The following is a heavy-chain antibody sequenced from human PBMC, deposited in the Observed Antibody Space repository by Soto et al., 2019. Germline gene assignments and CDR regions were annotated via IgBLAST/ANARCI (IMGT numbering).Heavy chain of an antibody. CDR1: GFSFSSYA. Sequence: QVQLVESGGGVVQPGRSLRLSCAASGFSFSSYAMHWVRQAPGKGLEWVAVISYDGSNKYYADSVKGRLTISRDNSKNTLYLQMNSLRAEDTAVYYCARSAGSGWSQPGDYWGQGTLVTVSS. J-gene: IGHJ4*02. CDR3: ARSAGSGWSQPGDY. D-gene: IGHD6-19*01. CDR2: ISYDGSNK. V-gene: IGHV3-30-3*01.